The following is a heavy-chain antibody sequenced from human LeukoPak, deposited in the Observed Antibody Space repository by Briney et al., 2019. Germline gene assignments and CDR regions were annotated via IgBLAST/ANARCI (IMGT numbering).Heavy chain of an antibody. V-gene: IGHV3-21*01. CDR2: ISSSSSYI. CDR1: GFTFSSYS. CDR3: ARDGGSNYYYGSGSSS. D-gene: IGHD3-10*01. J-gene: IGHJ5*02. Sequence: GGSPRLSCAASGFTFSSYSMNWVRQAPGKGLEWVSSISSSSSYIYYADSVKGRFTISRDNAKNSLYLQMNSLRAEDTAVYYCARDGGSNYYYGSGSSSWGQGTLVTVSS.